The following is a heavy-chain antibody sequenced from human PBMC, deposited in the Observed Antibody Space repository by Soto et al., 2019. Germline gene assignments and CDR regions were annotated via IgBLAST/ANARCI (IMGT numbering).Heavy chain of an antibody. Sequence: PGGSLRLSCAASGFTFSDYAMHWVRQAPGKGLEWVAVVSHDGRNTHYADSVKGRFTISRDSSKNTVSLEMTSLRAEDTAVYYCARDDSGFSGSHYIDYFNYWGQGALVTVSS. CDR3: ARDDSGFSGSHYIDYFNY. CDR1: GFTFSDYA. J-gene: IGHJ4*02. CDR2: VSHDGRNT. V-gene: IGHV3-30*03. D-gene: IGHD1-26*01.